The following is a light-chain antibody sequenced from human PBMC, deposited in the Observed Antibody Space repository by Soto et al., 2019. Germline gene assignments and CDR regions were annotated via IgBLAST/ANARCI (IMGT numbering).Light chain of an antibody. CDR1: QAIRTA. CDR2: DAS. J-gene: IGKJ4*01. V-gene: IGKV1-13*02. Sequence: AIQLTQSPSSLYASVGDRVTITCRASQAIRTALGWYQQKPGKAPKLLIYDASTLQSGVPSRFSGSGSGTDFTLTISSLQPEDFATYYCQQLNTYPLTFGGGTKVEIK. CDR3: QQLNTYPLT.